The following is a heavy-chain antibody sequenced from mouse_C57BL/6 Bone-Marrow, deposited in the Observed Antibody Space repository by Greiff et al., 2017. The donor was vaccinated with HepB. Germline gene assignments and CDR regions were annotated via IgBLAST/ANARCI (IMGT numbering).Heavy chain of an antibody. D-gene: IGHD2-5*01. CDR3: ARYYSKYAMDY. CDR2: INPSTGGT. CDR1: GYSFTGYY. Sequence: VHVKQSGPELVKPGASVKISCKASGYSFTGYYMNWVKQSPEKSLEWIGEINPSTGGTTYNQKFKAKATLTVDKSSSTSYMQLKSLTSEDSAVYYCARYYSKYAMDYWGQGTSVTVSS. J-gene: IGHJ4*01. V-gene: IGHV1-42*01.